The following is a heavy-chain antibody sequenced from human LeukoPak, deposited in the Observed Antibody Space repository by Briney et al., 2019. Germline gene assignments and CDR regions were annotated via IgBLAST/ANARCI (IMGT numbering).Heavy chain of an antibody. CDR1: GDSISSHY. J-gene: IGHJ6*03. CDR3: ARASYYYYMDV. CDR2: INHSGST. Sequence: PSETLSLTCTVSGDSISSHYWSWIRQPPGKGLEWIGEINHSGSTNYNPSLKSRVTISVDTSKNQFSLKLSSVTAADTAVYYCARASYYYYMDVWGKGTTVTVSS. V-gene: IGHV4-34*01.